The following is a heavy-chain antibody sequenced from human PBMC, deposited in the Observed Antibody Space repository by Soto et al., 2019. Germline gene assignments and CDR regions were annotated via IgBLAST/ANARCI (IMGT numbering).Heavy chain of an antibody. Sequence: QVQLVQSGAEVKKPGSSVKVSCKASGGTFSSYAISWVRQAPGQGLEWMGGIIPIFGTAKYAQKFQGRVTITADKSTSTAYMELSSLRSEDTAVYYCGIPKVGVSGSYWAFDYWGQGTLVTVSS. CDR1: GGTFSSYA. J-gene: IGHJ4*02. CDR2: IIPIFGTA. D-gene: IGHD1-26*01. CDR3: GIPKVGVSGSYWAFDY. V-gene: IGHV1-69*06.